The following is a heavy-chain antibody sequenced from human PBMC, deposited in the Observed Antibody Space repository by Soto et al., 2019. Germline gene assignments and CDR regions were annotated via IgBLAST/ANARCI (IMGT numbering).Heavy chain of an antibody. J-gene: IGHJ3*02. CDR3: AREVVTPATSDAFDI. V-gene: IGHV4-31*03. D-gene: IGHD1-26*01. CDR1: GGSIRSFNYL. CDR2: ISYIGSA. Sequence: QVQLQESGPGLVKPSQTLSLTCTVSGGSIRSFNYLWSWIRQHPGKGLEWIGYISYIGSAYYSPSLESRVSISVDTSKTQFSLRLNSVTAADTAMYYCAREVVTPATSDAFDIWGQGTMVTVSS.